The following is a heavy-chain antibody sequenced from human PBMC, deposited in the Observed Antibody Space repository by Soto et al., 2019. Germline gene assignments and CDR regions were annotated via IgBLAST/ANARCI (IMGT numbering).Heavy chain of an antibody. CDR3: AKALGELSPESFDY. CDR1: GFTFSDYP. D-gene: IGHD3-16*02. J-gene: IGHJ4*02. V-gene: IGHV3-30*04. Sequence: PGGSLRLSCAASGFTFSDYPMHWVRQAPGKGLEWVAVISYDGRVKYYVDSVKGRFTISRDDSKNTLYLKMNSLRTEDTALYYCAKALGELSPESFDYWGQGILVTVSS. CDR2: ISYDGRVK.